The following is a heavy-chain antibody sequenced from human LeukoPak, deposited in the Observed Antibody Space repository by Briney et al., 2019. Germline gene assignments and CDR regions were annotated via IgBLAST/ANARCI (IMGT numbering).Heavy chain of an antibody. Sequence: GGSLRLSCAASGFTFSSHAMSWVRQAPGKGLEWVANIKEDGSEKYYVDSVKGRFTISRDNAKNSLYLQMNSPRAEDTAVYYCASEFHFDYWGQGTLVTVSS. CDR3: ASEFHFDY. V-gene: IGHV3-7*01. CDR2: IKEDGSEK. J-gene: IGHJ4*02. CDR1: GFTFSSHA.